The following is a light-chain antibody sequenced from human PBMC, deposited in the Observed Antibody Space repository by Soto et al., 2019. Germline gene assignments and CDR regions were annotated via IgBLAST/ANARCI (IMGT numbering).Light chain of an antibody. V-gene: IGKV1-39*01. CDR2: AAS. Sequence: DIQMTQSPSSLSASVGDRVTITCRASQSISSYLNWYQQKPGKAPKLLIYAASSLQSGVPSRFSGSGSGTDFTLTISSLQPEDFAVYYCQQYGSSPITFGQGTRLET. J-gene: IGKJ5*01. CDR1: QSISSY. CDR3: QQYGSSPIT.